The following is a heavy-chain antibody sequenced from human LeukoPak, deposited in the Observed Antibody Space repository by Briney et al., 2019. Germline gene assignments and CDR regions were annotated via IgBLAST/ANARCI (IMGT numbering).Heavy chain of an antibody. CDR3: ARHSHCSSTSCYIPSFDY. J-gene: IGHJ4*02. Sequence: SETLSLTCTVSGGSISSSSYCWGWTRQPPGKGRGWIASIDNSGSTYYNPSLKSRVTRSVDTSNNQFSLKLSSVTAADTAVYYCARHSHCSSTSCYIPSFDYWGQGTLVTVSS. V-gene: IGHV4-39*01. CDR2: IDNSGST. CDR1: GGSISSSSYC. D-gene: IGHD2-2*02.